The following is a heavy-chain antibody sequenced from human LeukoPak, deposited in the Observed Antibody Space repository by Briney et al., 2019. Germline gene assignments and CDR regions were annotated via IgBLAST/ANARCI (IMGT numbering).Heavy chain of an antibody. CDR1: GYTLTESS. V-gene: IGHV1-24*01. CDR3: ATVLAYSSGDPFDY. CDR2: FDPEDGGT. J-gene: IGHJ4*02. Sequence: ASVKVSCKVSGYTLTESSMHWVRQAPGKGLEWMGGFDPEDGGTIYAQKFQGRVTMTEDTSTDTAYMELSSLRSEDTAVYYCATVLAYSSGDPFDYWGQGTLVTVSS. D-gene: IGHD3-22*01.